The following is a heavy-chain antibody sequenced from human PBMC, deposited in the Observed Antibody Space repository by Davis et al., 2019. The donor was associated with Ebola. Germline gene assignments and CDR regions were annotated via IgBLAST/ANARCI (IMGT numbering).Heavy chain of an antibody. J-gene: IGHJ6*02. CDR1: GFTFSDYY. Sequence: PGGSLRLSCVASGFTFSDYYMDWVRQAPGKGLEWVGRSRSRGHGYSTENAASVKGRFTVSRDASKNSLYLQMNNLQSEDAAVYYCARSAYCSGGRCPFPMDVWGQGTTVTVSS. D-gene: IGHD2-15*01. V-gene: IGHV3-72*01. CDR2: SRSRGHGYST. CDR3: ARSAYCSGGRCPFPMDV.